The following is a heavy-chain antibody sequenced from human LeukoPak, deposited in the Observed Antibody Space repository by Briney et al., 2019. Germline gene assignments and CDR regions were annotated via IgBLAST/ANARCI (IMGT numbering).Heavy chain of an antibody. CDR1: GYTFTSYG. V-gene: IGHV1-2*02. CDR3: APVAAAVYFDY. CDR2: INPNSGGT. D-gene: IGHD6-13*01. J-gene: IGHJ4*02. Sequence: ASVKVSCKASGYTFTSYGISWVRQAPGQGLEWMGSINPNSGGTNYAQKFQGRVTMTRDTSISTAYMELSRLRSDDTAVYYCAPVAAAVYFDYWGQGTLVTVSS.